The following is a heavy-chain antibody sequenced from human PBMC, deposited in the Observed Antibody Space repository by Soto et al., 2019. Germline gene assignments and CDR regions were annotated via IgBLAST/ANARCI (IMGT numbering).Heavy chain of an antibody. CDR1: GLTVSTNP. CDR3: ARDGSGH. CDR2: IYTGGGT. J-gene: IGHJ4*02. Sequence: EVQLVESGGGLVQPGGSLRLSCAASGLTVSTNPMSWVRQAPGKGLEWVSVIYTGGGTHYADSVKGRFTIASDNSKNTVNLQMNSLRPEDTALYYCARDGSGHWGQGTLVTVSS. V-gene: IGHV3-66*01.